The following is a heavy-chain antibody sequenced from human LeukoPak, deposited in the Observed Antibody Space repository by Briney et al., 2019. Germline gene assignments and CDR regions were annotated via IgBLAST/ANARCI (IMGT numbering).Heavy chain of an antibody. CDR3: AKSLGVGGYTRYKGFDQ. CDR1: GFTFNSFA. CDR2: ISGSDGTS. Sequence: GGSLRLSCAASGFTFNSFAMNWVRQAPGKGLDWVSSISGSDGTSHYADFVKGRFTISRDNSKNTLYLQMNSLRAEDTAAYYCAKSLGVGGYTRYKGFDQWGQGTLVGVSS. V-gene: IGHV3-23*01. J-gene: IGHJ4*02. D-gene: IGHD3-16*02.